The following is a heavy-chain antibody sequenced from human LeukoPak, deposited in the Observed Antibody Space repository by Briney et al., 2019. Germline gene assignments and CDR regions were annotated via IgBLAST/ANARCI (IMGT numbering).Heavy chain of an antibody. CDR2: IWYGGSNK. V-gene: IGHV3-30*02. CDR1: GFTFSSYG. J-gene: IGHJ6*03. Sequence: GGSLRLSCAASGFTFSSYGMHWVRQAPGKGLEWVAVIWYGGSNKYYADSVKGRFTISRDNSKNTLYLQMNSLRAEDTAVYYCAKTHSYYYYMDVWGKGTTVTVSS. CDR3: AKTHSYYYYMDV.